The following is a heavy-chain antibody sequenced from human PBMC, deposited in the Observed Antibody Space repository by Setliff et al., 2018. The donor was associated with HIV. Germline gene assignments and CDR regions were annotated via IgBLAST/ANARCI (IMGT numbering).Heavy chain of an antibody. Sequence: SETLSLTCTVSGGSVNSQTDYWTWIRQPAGKGLEWIGHIYISRNTNYNTSLKGRVAMSVDRSKNHVSLRLNSVTAADTAVYYCARGSRGYSYAYYYYYMDVWGKGTTVTVS. CDR2: IYISRNT. D-gene: IGHD5-18*01. V-gene: IGHV4-61*09. CDR3: ARGSRGYSYAYYYYYMDV. J-gene: IGHJ6*03. CDR1: GGSVNSQTDY.